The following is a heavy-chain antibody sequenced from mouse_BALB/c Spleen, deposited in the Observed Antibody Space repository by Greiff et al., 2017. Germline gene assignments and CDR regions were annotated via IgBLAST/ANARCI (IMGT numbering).Heavy chain of an antibody. V-gene: IGHV5-17*02. CDR3: ARGGDYGRYAMDY. D-gene: IGHD2-4*01. CDR2: ISSGSSTI. J-gene: IGHJ4*01. CDR1: GFTFSSFG. Sequence: EVHLVESGGGLVQPGGSRKLSCAASGFTFSSFGMHWVRQAPEKGLEWVAYISSGSSTIYYADTVKGRFTISRDNPKNTLFLQMTSLRSEDTAMYYCARGGDYGRYAMDYWGQGTSVTVSS.